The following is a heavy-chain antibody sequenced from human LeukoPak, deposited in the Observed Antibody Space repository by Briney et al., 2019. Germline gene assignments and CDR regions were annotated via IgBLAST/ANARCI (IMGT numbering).Heavy chain of an antibody. CDR1: SGSFRAYF. D-gene: IGHD3-3*01. J-gene: IGHJ6*03. CDR3: ANLYFGLWSDGQYYEYMEV. Sequence: KPSETLSLTCAAYSGSFRAYFWSWIRQPPGKGLEWIGEINESGVTSYNPSLNSRVTISADTSNNHFSLRLSSVTAADTAVYFCANLYFGLWSDGQYYEYMEVWGKGTTVTVSS. CDR2: INESGVT. V-gene: IGHV4-34*01.